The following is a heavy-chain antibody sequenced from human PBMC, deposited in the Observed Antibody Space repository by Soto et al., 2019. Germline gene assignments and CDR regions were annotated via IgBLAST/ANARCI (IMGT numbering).Heavy chain of an antibody. CDR2: ISYDGGNQ. CDR3: ATGEGFGSGNFHVTLSYYYGMDV. CDR1: GFTFSNYA. J-gene: IGHJ6*02. D-gene: IGHD3-10*01. Sequence: QVQLVESGGGVVQPGGSLRLSCAASGFTFSNYAMHWVRQAPGEGLQWVALISYDGGNQYFPDSVKGRFTVSRDNSKSTLYLQMNSLRPEDTGVYYCATGEGFGSGNFHVTLSYYYGMDVWGLGTTVTVSS. V-gene: IGHV3-30*03.